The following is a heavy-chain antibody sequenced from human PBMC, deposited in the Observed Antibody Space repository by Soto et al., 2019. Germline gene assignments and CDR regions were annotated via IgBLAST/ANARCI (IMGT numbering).Heavy chain of an antibody. CDR1: GGSISSGGYY. J-gene: IGHJ5*02. Sequence: SETLSLTCTVSGGSISSGGYYWSWIRQHPGKGLEWIGYIYYSGSTYYNPSLKSRVTISVDTSKNQFSLKLSSVTAADTAVYYCARENIVVVPAAIEGDWFDPWGQGTLVTVSS. V-gene: IGHV4-31*03. D-gene: IGHD2-2*01. CDR2: IYYSGST. CDR3: ARENIVVVPAAIEGDWFDP.